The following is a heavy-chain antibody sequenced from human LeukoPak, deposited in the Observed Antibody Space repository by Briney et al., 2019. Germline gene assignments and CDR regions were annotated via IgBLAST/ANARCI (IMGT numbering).Heavy chain of an antibody. V-gene: IGHV1-2*02. Sequence: GASVKVSYKASGYTFAGYYLHWVRQAPGQGLEWMGWINPNSGDSNYAQIFQGRVTMTRDTSISTAYMELSRLRSDDTAVYYCARSDGFSGYSSLGDSWGQGTLVTVSS. D-gene: IGHD3-22*01. CDR2: INPNSGDS. J-gene: IGHJ5*01. CDR1: GYTFAGYY. CDR3: ARSDGFSGYSSLGDS.